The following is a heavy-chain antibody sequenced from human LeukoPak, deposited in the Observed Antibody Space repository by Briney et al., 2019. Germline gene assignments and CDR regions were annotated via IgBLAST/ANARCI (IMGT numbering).Heavy chain of an antibody. D-gene: IGHD3-22*01. V-gene: IGHV3-23*01. CDR3: AKDLTYYYDSSGYSR. Sequence: GGSLRLSCAASGFTFSSYAMSWVRQAPGKGLEWVSAISGSGGSTYYADSVKGRFTISRDNSKNTLYLQMNSLRAEDTAVYYCAKDLTYYYDSSGYSRWGQGTLVTVSS. J-gene: IGHJ4*02. CDR1: GFTFSSYA. CDR2: ISGSGGST.